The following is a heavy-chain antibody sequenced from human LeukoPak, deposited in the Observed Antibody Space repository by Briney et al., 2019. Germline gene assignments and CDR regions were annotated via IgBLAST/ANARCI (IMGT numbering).Heavy chain of an antibody. V-gene: IGHV1-8*02. CDR2: MNPNSGNT. J-gene: IGHJ4*02. CDR1: GYTFTGYY. CDR3: ATRTYYYDSSGPMFDY. Sequence: ASVKVSCKASGYTFTGYYMHWVRQATGQGLEWMGWMNPNSGNTGYAQKFQGRVTMTRNTSISTAYMELSSLRSEDTAVYYCATRTYYYDSSGPMFDYWGQGTLVTVSS. D-gene: IGHD3-22*01.